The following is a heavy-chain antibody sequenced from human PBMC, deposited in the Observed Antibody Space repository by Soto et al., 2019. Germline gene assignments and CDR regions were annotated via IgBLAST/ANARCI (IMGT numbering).Heavy chain of an antibody. CDR2: VYHNGIM. V-gene: IGHV4-38-2*02. CDR3: AALWFGELAFNY. Sequence: SETLSLTCSVSGYSISSGYYWGWVRQAPGKGLEWLGSVYHNGIMFHNPSFQSRVTISVDTSKNQFSLNLRSVTAADTAVYYCAALWFGELAFNYWGQGILVTVSS. D-gene: IGHD3-10*01. J-gene: IGHJ4*01. CDR1: GYSISSGYY.